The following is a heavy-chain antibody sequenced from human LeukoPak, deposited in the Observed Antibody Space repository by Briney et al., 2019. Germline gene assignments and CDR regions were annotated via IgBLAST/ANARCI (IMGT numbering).Heavy chain of an antibody. V-gene: IGHV3-7*01. CDR2: IKQDGSEK. D-gene: IGHD3-3*01. CDR3: AREYDFWSGYHGGY. Sequence: GRSLRLSCAASGFTFSSYWMSWVRQAPGKGLEWVANIKQDGSEKYYVDSVKGRFTISRDNAKNSLYLQMNSLRAEDTAVYYCAREYDFWSGYHGGYWGQGTLVTVSS. J-gene: IGHJ4*02. CDR1: GFTFSSYW.